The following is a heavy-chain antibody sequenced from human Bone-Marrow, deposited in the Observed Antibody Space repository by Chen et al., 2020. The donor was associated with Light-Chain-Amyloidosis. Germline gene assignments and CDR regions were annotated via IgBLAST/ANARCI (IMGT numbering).Heavy chain of an antibody. V-gene: IGHV1-69*01. CDR1: GGTFSSYA. J-gene: IGHJ6*02. CDR3: ARDRGIVVVPAAIRYYYYGMDV. Sequence: QVQLVQSGAEVKKPGSSVKVSCKASGGTFSSYAISWVRQAPGQGLEWMGGIFPIVCTANYAQTFQGRVTITADESTSTAYMELSSLRSEDTAVYYGARDRGIVVVPAAIRYYYYGMDVWGQGTTVTVSS. D-gene: IGHD2-2*02. CDR2: IFPIVCTA.